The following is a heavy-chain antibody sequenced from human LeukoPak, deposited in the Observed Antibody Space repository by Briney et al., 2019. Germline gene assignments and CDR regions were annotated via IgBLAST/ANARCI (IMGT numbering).Heavy chain of an antibody. D-gene: IGHD6-13*01. CDR1: GFTFSSYS. Sequence: GGXXRLSCAASGFTFSSYSMNWVRQAPGKGLEGVSSISSSSSYIYYADSVKGRFTISRDSAKNSLYLQMNSLRAEDTAVYYCARNGYSSSWWLDYWGQGTLVTVSS. J-gene: IGHJ4*02. V-gene: IGHV3-21*01. CDR3: ARNGYSSSWWLDY. CDR2: ISSSSSYI.